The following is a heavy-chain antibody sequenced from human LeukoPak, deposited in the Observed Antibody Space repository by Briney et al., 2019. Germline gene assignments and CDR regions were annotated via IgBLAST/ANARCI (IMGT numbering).Heavy chain of an antibody. CDR1: GFTVSSNY. J-gene: IGHJ3*02. CDR2: IYSGGTT. D-gene: IGHD5-18*01. V-gene: IGHV3-66*01. Sequence: GGSLRLSCAASGFTVSSNYMSWVRQAPGKGLEWVSVIYSGGTTYYADSVKGRFTISRDNSKNTLYLQMNSLRAEDTAVYYCARSSGYSYGPGGDAFDIWGQGTMVTVSS. CDR3: ARSSGYSYGPGGDAFDI.